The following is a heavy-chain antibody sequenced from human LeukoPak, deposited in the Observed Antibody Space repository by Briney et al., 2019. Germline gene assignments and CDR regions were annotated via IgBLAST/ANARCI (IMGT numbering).Heavy chain of an antibody. J-gene: IGHJ4*02. V-gene: IGHV3-30*04. Sequence: PGRSLRLSCAASGFTFSSYAMHWVRQAPGKGLEWVAVISYDGSNKYYADSVKGRFTISRDNSKNTLYLQMNSLRAEDTAVYYCAREGPRRVYCSSTSCHGGSFDYWGQGTLVTVSS. D-gene: IGHD2-2*01. CDR2: ISYDGSNK. CDR3: AREGPRRVYCSSTSCHGGSFDY. CDR1: GFTFSSYA.